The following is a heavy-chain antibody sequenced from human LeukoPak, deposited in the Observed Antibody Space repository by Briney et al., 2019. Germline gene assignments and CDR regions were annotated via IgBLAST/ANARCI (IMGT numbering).Heavy chain of an antibody. CDR2: IVQDGSQE. CDR1: GLTFSSHW. CDR3: ARNEKWGRDY. J-gene: IGHJ4*02. Sequence: GGSLSLSCVASGLTFSSHWMSWVRKAPGKGLEGVANIVQDGSQEYYVDSVKGRFTISRDNGKNSLYLQMNSLRAEDTAVYYCARNEKWGRDYWGQGTLVTVSS. D-gene: IGHD1-26*01. V-gene: IGHV3-7*03.